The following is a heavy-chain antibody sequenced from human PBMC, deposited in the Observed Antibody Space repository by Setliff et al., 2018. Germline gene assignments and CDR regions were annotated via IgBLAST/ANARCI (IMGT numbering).Heavy chain of an antibody. CDR2: IYTSGST. CDR3: ATNPYQLLNFDY. CDR1: GGSISSGIYY. V-gene: IGHV4-61*09. J-gene: IGHJ4*02. Sequence: SETLSLTCTVSGGSISSGIYYWSWIRQPAGKGLEWIGHIYTSGSTNYNPSLKSRVTISVDTSKNQFSLKLSSVTAADTAVYYCATNPYQLLNFDYWGQGTLVTVSS. D-gene: IGHD2-2*01.